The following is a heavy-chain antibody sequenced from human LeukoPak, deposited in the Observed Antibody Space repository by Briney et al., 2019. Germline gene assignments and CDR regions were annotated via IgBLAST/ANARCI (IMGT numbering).Heavy chain of an antibody. V-gene: IGHV1-18*01. Sequence: ASVKVSCKASGYTFTSYGISWVRQAPGQGLEWMGWISAYNGNTNYAQKLQGRVTMTTDTSTSTAYMELRSLRPDDTAVYYCARDLGPYSYGSNIDYWGQGTLVTVSS. CDR3: ARDLGPYSYGSNIDY. CDR1: GYTFTSYG. J-gene: IGHJ4*02. CDR2: ISAYNGNT. D-gene: IGHD5-18*01.